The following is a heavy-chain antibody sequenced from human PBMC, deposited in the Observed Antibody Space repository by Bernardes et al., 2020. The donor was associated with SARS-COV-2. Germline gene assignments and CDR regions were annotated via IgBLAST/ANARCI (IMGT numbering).Heavy chain of an antibody. CDR1: GFTFGNSA. CDR3: AKDGSGWSHFDY. D-gene: IGHD6-19*01. Sequence: GGSLCLSCSASGFTFGNSAMHWVRQAPGKGLEWVSGISGGGGSTYYADSVKGRFTISRDNFKNTLYLRMNSLRAEDTAVYYCAKDGSGWSHFDYWGQGTLVTVSS. J-gene: IGHJ4*02. CDR2: ISGGGGST. V-gene: IGHV3-23*01.